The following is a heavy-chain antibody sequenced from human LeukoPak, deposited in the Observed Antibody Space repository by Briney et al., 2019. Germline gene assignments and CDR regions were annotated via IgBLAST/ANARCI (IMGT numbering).Heavy chain of an antibody. CDR2: ISTTSSFT. J-gene: IGHJ3*02. Sequence: GGSLRLSCAASGFTFSDYYMTWIRQAPGKGLECISYISTTSSFTNYADSVKGRFTISRDSAKNALYLQMNSLRADDTAVYYCARRAGIWGQGTMVTVSS. CDR3: ARRAGI. D-gene: IGHD6-25*01. V-gene: IGHV3-11*03. CDR1: GFTFSDYY.